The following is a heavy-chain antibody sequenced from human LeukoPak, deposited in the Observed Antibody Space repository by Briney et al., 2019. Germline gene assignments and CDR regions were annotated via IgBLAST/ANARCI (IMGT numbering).Heavy chain of an antibody. Sequence: ASVKVSCEASGYSFTSYDINWVRQATGQGLEWMGWMNPNSGNTGYAQKFQGRVTMTRDTSMNTAYMELSGLTSEDTAVYHCARVTRYYYGTDVWGPGTTVIVSS. V-gene: IGHV1-8*01. D-gene: IGHD1-14*01. J-gene: IGHJ6*02. CDR2: MNPNSGNT. CDR3: ARVTRYYYGTDV. CDR1: GYSFTSYD.